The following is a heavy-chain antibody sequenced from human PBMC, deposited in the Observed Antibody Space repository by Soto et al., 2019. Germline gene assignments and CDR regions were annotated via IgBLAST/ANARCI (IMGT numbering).Heavy chain of an antibody. D-gene: IGHD3-10*01. V-gene: IGHV4-59*01. J-gene: IGHJ4*02. CDR3: ASKAPIPMVGGALFDY. CDR1: GGSISSYY. Sequence: SETLSLTCTVSGGSISSYYWSWIRQPPGKGLEWIGYIYYSGSTNYNPSLKSRVTISVDTSKNQFSLKLSSVTAADTAVYYCASKAPIPMVGGALFDYGGQGPLFTVSS. CDR2: IYYSGST.